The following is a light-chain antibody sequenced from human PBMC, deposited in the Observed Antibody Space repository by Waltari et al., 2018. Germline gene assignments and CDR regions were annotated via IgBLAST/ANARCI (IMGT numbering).Light chain of an antibody. J-gene: IGLJ3*02. CDR2: VNSDGSH. CDR3: QTWGTGIQV. CDR1: GEYSAYA. V-gene: IGLV4-69*01. Sequence: LVLTQSPSASASLRASVKLTCSLPGEYSAYAIAWPQKQPLQGPRFLMTVNSDGSHRKGDGISARFSGSSSDLDRYLTIPRLQSDDEADYFCQTWGTGIQVFGSGTKLTVL.